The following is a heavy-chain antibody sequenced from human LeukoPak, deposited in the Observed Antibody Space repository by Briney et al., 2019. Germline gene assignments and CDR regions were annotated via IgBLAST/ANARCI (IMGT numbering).Heavy chain of an antibody. D-gene: IGHD2-21*02. J-gene: IGHJ5*02. Sequence: GGSLRLSCAASSFSVSSNYMSWVRQVPGKGLEWVSVIYSGGDTYYADSVKGRFTISRDNSKNTLYLQMNSLRAEDTAVYYCVRHDCGGDCSSRWFDPWGQGTLVTVSS. CDR1: SFSVSSNY. CDR2: IYSGGDT. V-gene: IGHV3-53*01. CDR3: VRHDCGGDCSSRWFDP.